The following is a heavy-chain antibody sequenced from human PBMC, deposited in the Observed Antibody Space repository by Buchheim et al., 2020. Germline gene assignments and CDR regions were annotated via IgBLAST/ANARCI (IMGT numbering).Heavy chain of an antibody. V-gene: IGHV4-31*11. Sequence: QLQLQESGSGLVKPSQTLSLTCAVSGGSISSGVYYWSWIRHHPGTGLEWIGSIYYSGNSHYNPSLKSRVTISVDTSKNQLSLRLSSVTAADTAVYYCARDQAGSGTKGGFDYWGQGTL. CDR1: GGSISSGVYY. J-gene: IGHJ4*02. CDR3: ARDQAGSGTKGGFDY. CDR2: IYYSGNS. D-gene: IGHD1-7*01.